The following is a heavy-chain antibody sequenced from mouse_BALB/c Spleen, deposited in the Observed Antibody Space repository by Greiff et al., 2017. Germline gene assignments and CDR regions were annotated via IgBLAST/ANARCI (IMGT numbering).Heavy chain of an antibody. CDR2: IRNKANGYTT. D-gene: IGHD1-1*01. CDR1: GFTFTDYY. J-gene: IGHJ2*01. Sequence: EVQVVESGGGLVQPGGSLRLSCATSGFTFTDYYMSWVRQPPGKALEWLGFIRNKANGYTTEYSASVKGRFTISRDNSQSILYLQMNTLRAEDSATYYCARDMSYEGYFDYWGQGTTLTVSS. V-gene: IGHV7-3*02. CDR3: ARDMSYEGYFDY.